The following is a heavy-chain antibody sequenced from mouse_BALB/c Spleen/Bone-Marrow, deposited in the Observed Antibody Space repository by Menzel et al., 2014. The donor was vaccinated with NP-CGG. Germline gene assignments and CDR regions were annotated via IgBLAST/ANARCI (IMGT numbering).Heavy chain of an antibody. CDR3: ARWDDYDSDY. CDR2: IDPANGNT. J-gene: IGHJ2*01. Sequence: VQLQQSGADLVKPGASVKLSCTTSGFNIKDTYMHWVKQRPEQGLEWIGRIDPANGNTKYDPKFQGKATITADTSSNTAYLQLSSRTSEDTAVYYCARWDDYDSDYSGQGPTLTVSS. D-gene: IGHD2-4*01. CDR1: GFNIKDTY. V-gene: IGHV14-3*02.